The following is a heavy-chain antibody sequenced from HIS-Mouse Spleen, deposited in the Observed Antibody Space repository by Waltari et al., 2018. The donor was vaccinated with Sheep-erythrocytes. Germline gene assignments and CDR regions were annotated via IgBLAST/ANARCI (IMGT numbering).Heavy chain of an antibody. V-gene: IGHV4-31*03. D-gene: IGHD6-13*01. Sequence: QVQLQESGPGLVKPSQTLSLTCTVPGGSISSGGYYWSWIRQHPGKGLEWIGYIYYRRSTSYNPSLTSRVTISVDTSKNQFSLKLSSVTAADTAVYYCARETGIAASKRAFDIWGQGTMVTVSS. CDR1: GGSISSGGYY. CDR3: ARETGIAASKRAFDI. CDR2: IYYRRST. J-gene: IGHJ3*02.